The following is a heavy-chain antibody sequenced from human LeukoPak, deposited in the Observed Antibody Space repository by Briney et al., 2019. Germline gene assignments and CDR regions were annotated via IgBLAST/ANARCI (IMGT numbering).Heavy chain of an antibody. Sequence: PSQTLSLTCTVSGGSISSGGYYWSWIRQPPGKGLEWIGYIYHSGSTYYNPSLKSRVTISVDRSKNQFSLKLSSVTAADTAVYYCARVETDVDTAMALPENWFDPWGQGTLVTVSS. V-gene: IGHV4-30-2*01. J-gene: IGHJ5*02. D-gene: IGHD5-18*01. CDR3: ARVETDVDTAMALPENWFDP. CDR1: GGSISSGGYY. CDR2: IYHSGST.